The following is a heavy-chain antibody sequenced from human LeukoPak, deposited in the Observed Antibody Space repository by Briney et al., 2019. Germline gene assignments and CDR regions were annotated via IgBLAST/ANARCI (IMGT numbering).Heavy chain of an antibody. V-gene: IGHV3-23*01. CDR1: GFTFSSYD. CDR2: ITTSGGST. D-gene: IGHD1-1*01. CDR3: AKRGNPTVGHHYLDV. Sequence: GGSLRLSCAASGFTFSSYDMSWVRQAPGKGLEWVSSITTSGGSTFYADSVMGRLTIPRDNSRNTLYLQMNSLSAEDTAIYYCAKRGNPTVGHHYLDVWGKGTTVSVSS. J-gene: IGHJ6*03.